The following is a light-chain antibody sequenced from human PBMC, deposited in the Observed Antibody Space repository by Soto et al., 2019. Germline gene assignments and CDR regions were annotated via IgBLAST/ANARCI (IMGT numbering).Light chain of an antibody. CDR2: EVT. V-gene: IGLV2-14*01. Sequence: QSALTQPASVSGSPGQSITISCTGTSSDVGGYNYVSWYQQHPGKAPKLMIYEVTNRPSGISNRFSGSKFGNTASLTISGLHAEDEAVYHCSSNTSRSALAVFGGGTKLTVL. CDR3: SSNTSRSALAV. CDR1: SSDVGGYNY. J-gene: IGLJ2*01.